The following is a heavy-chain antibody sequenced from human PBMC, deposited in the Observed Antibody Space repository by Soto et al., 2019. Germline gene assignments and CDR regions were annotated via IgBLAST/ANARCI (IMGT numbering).Heavy chain of an antibody. CDR3: ARGLGLYYFDY. CDR1: GYTFTTYA. J-gene: IGHJ4*02. V-gene: IGHV1-3*01. Sequence: ASVKVSCKASGYTFTTYAMHWVRQAPGQRLEWMGWINAGNGNTKYSQKFQGRVTITRDTSASTAYMELSSLRSEDTAVYYCARGLGLYYFDYWGQGTLVTVSS. D-gene: IGHD1-26*01. CDR2: INAGNGNT.